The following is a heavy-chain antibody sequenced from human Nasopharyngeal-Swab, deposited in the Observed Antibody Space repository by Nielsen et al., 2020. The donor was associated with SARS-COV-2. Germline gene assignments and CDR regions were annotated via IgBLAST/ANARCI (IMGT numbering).Heavy chain of an antibody. J-gene: IGHJ1*01. V-gene: IGHV3-53*01. CDR3: ARDLGGGYCTTTNGPGS. D-gene: IGHD2-2*01. Sequence: GESLKISCAVSGLTVSSTYMSWVRQAPGKGLEWVSVTEIGGTTHYADCVKGRFSISRDSSTNTLYPQMNNVRAEDTAVYYCARDLGGGYCTTTNGPGSWGQGTLVTVAS. CDR2: TEIGGTT. CDR1: GLTVSSTY.